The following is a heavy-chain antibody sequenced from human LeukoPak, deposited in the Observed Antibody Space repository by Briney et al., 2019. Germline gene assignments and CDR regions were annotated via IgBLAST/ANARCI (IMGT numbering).Heavy chain of an antibody. V-gene: IGHV3-21*01. Sequence: GGSLRLSCAASGFTFSSHSTNWVRQAPGKGLEWVSSISSSSSYIYYADSVKGRFTISRDDSKNTLYLQMNSLRAEDTAVYNCARDSRSGYTDYWGQGTLVTVSS. CDR3: ARDSRSGYTDY. CDR1: GFTFSSHS. J-gene: IGHJ4*02. CDR2: ISSSSSYI. D-gene: IGHD5-12*01.